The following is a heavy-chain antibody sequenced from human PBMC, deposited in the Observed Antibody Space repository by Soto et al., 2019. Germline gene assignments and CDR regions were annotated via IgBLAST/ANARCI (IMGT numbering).Heavy chain of an antibody. J-gene: IGHJ4*02. Sequence: EVQLVESGGGVLRPGGSLRLSCAASGFIFDDYGMSWARQATGKGLEWVSGVNWNGGSTGYADSVKVRFTIFRDNAKNFLFLQMNSLRVEDTAIYYCVRGASLNFDYWGQGTLVSVSS. CDR2: VNWNGGST. V-gene: IGHV3-20*04. CDR3: VRGASLNFDY. D-gene: IGHD1-26*01. CDR1: GFIFDDYG.